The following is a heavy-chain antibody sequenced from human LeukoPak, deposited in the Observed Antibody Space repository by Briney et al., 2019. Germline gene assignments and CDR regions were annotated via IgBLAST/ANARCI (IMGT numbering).Heavy chain of an antibody. V-gene: IGHV7-4-1*02. CDR1: GYTFTRYA. D-gene: IGHD3-22*01. CDR2: ININTGNP. J-gene: IGHJ3*02. Sequence: GASVKVSCKASGYTFTRYAMNWVRQAPGQGLEWMGWININTGNPTYAQGFTGRFVFSLDTSVSTAYLQISSLKAEDTAVYYCARDYYDSSGDMHDAFDIWGQGTMVTVSS. CDR3: ARDYYDSSGDMHDAFDI.